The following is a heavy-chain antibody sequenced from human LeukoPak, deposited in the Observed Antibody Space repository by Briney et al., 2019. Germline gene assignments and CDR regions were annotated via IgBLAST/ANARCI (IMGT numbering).Heavy chain of an antibody. J-gene: IGHJ4*02. V-gene: IGHV4-34*01. CDR3: ARGTFRVGNYYIDH. CDR1: GGSFSGYY. D-gene: IGHD3-10*01. Sequence: PSETLSLTCAVYGGSFSGYYWSWIRQPPGKGLEWIGEINHSGNTNYNPSLKSRVTISVDTSKNQISLKVSSVTAADTGVYYCARGTFRVGNYYIDHWGQGTLVTVSS. CDR2: INHSGNT.